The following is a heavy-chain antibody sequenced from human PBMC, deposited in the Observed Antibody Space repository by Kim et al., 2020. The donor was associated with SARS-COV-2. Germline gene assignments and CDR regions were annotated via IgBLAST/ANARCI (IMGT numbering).Heavy chain of an antibody. Sequence: GGSLRLSCAASGFTFSFYAMTWVRQAPGKGLEWLSSISSVGDNIYYADSVKGRFTFSRDNSKNIVYLQMNSLGGEDTAVYYCARQGHYPRGALAGPFDYWGQGNLVTVSS. CDR3: ARQGHYPRGALAGPFDY. CDR2: ISSVGDNI. V-gene: IGHV3-23*01. D-gene: IGHD6-13*01. J-gene: IGHJ4*02. CDR1: GFTFSFYA.